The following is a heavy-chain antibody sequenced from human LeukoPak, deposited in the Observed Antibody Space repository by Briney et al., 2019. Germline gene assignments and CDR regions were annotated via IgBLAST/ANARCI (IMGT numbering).Heavy chain of an antibody. CDR3: ARAAYCGGDCYTFDY. J-gene: IGHJ4*02. CDR1: GYTFTDYY. V-gene: IGHV1-69-2*01. D-gene: IGHD2-21*01. Sequence: ASVKISCKVSGYTFTDYYMHWVQQAPGKGLEWMGLVDPEDGETIYAEKFQGRVTITADTSTDTAYMELSSLRSEDTAVYDCARAAYCGGDCYTFDYWGQGTLVTVSS. CDR2: VDPEDGET.